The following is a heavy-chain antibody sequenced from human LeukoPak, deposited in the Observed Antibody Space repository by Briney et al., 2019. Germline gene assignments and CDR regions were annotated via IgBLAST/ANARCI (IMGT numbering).Heavy chain of an antibody. CDR1: GYTFTSYD. CDR3: ARGGSFVYYDSSGYYDY. CDR2: MNPNSGNT. V-gene: IGHV1-8*01. Sequence: ASVKVSCKASGYTFTSYDINWVRQATGQGLEWMGWMNPNSGNTGYAQKFQGRVTMTRNTSISTAYMELSSLRSEDTAVYYRARGGSFVYYDSSGYYDYWGQGTLVTVSS. J-gene: IGHJ4*02. D-gene: IGHD3-22*01.